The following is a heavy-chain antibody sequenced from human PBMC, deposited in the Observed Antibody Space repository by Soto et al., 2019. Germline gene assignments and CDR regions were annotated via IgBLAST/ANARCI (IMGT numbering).Heavy chain of an antibody. J-gene: IGHJ5*02. CDR3: AKDPQRSWYRYNWFAL. V-gene: IGHV3-23*01. D-gene: IGHD6-13*01. CDR1: GFTFSSYA. Sequence: GGSLRLSCAASGFTFSSYAMSWVRQAPGKGLEWVSAISGSGGSTYYADSVKGRFTISRDNSKNTLYLQMNSLRAEDTAVYYCAKDPQRSWYRYNWFALWVQGTLVTVSS. CDR2: ISGSGGST.